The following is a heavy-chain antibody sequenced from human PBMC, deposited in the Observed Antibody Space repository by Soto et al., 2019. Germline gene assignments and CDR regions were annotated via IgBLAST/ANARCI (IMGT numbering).Heavy chain of an antibody. D-gene: IGHD6-6*01. J-gene: IGHJ6*02. V-gene: IGHV1-69*01. Sequence: QVQLVQSGAEVKKPGSSVKVSCKASGGTFSSYAISWVRQAPGQGLEWMGGIIPIFGTANYAQKFQGRVTITADESTSTAYMELSSLRSEDTAVYYCARDRVSSLSDYYYYGMDVWGQGTTVTVSS. CDR3: ARDRVSSLSDYYYYGMDV. CDR1: GGTFSSYA. CDR2: IIPIFGTA.